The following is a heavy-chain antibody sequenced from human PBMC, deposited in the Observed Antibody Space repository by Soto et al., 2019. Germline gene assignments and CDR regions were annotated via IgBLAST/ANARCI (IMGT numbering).Heavy chain of an antibody. CDR2: ITSSGGYT. CDR1: GLTFSDYY. V-gene: IGHV3-11*05. CDR3: ARELDGIDV. J-gene: IGHJ6*02. Sequence: SLRLSCAASGLTFSDYYMSWVRQAPGKGLEWVSYITSSGGYTKYADSVQGRFTISRDNAKNSLYLQMNSLRAEDKAVYYCARELDGIDVWGQGTTVTVSS.